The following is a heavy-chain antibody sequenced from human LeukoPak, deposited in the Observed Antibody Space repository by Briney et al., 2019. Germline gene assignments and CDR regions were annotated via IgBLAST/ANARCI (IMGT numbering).Heavy chain of an antibody. V-gene: IGHV1-2*02. CDR1: GYTFTSCY. CDR3: ARHGVPPQGYYDSSGYYYPDY. D-gene: IGHD3-22*01. CDR2: INPNSGGT. Sequence: ASVKVSCKASGYTFTSCYMHWVRQAPGQGLEWMGWINPNSGGTNYAQKFQGRVTMTRDTSISTAYMELSRLRSDDTAVYYCARHGVPPQGYYDSSGYYYPDYWGQGTLVTVSS. J-gene: IGHJ4*02.